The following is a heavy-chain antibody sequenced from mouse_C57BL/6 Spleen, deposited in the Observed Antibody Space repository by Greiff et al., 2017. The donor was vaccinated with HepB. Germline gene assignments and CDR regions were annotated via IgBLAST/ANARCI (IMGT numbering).Heavy chain of an antibody. J-gene: IGHJ1*03. V-gene: IGHV5-17*01. CDR3: ASYYGSSYVWYFDV. CDR2: ISSGSSTI. CDR1: GFTFSDYG. D-gene: IGHD1-1*01. Sequence: EVKLMESGGGLVKPGGSLKLSCAASGFTFSDYGMHWVRQAPEKGLEWVAYISSGSSTIYYADTVKGRFTISRDNAKNTLFLQMTSLRSEDTVMYYCASYYGSSYVWYFDVWGTGTTVTVSS.